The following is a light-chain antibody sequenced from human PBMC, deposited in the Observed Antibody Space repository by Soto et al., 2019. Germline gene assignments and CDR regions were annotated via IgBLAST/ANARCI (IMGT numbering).Light chain of an antibody. Sequence: QSVLTQPPSASGSPGQSVTISCTGTSSDVGGYNYVSWYQHHPGKAPKLMIYDVSNRPSGVSNRFSGSKSGNTASLTVSGLQAEDEADYYCSSYAGSNNYVFGTGTKLTVL. J-gene: IGLJ1*01. CDR2: DVS. V-gene: IGLV2-8*01. CDR3: SSYAGSNNYV. CDR1: SSDVGGYNY.